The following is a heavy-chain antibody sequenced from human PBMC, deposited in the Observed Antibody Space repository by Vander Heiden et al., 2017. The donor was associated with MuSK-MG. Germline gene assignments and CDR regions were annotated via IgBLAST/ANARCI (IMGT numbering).Heavy chain of an antibody. J-gene: IGHJ4*02. CDR1: GYTFTSYG. CDR3: ARAQQLGDLDY. D-gene: IGHD6-13*01. CDR2: ISAYNGNT. Sequence: QVQLVQSGAEVKKPGASVKVSCKASGYTFTSYGISWVRQAPGQGLEWMGWISAYNGNTNESQKLQGRVTMTTDTSTSTAYMEMRRMRSDDTAVYYGARAQQLGDLDYWGQGTLVTVSS. V-gene: IGHV1-18*01.